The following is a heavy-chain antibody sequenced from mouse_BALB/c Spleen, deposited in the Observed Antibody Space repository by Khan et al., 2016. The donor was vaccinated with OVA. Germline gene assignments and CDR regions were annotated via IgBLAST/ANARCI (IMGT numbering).Heavy chain of an antibody. J-gene: IGHJ4*01. Sequence: EVQLVESGGGLEQPGGSRKLSCAASGFTFSSFGMYWVRQAPEKGLEWVAYIRRGSHTIYHADTVKGRFITSRDNPKNTLFLQMTRLRSEHTATYYCAREDYGPHSDSVDYWCQGTLVTVSS. CDR3: AREDYGPHSDSVDY. CDR2: IRRGSHTI. D-gene: IGHD1-1*02. V-gene: IGHV5-17*02. CDR1: GFTFSSFG.